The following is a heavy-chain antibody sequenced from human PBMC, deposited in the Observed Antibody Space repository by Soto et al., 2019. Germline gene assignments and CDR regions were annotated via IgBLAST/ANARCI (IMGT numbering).Heavy chain of an antibody. V-gene: IGHV3-48*02. J-gene: IGHJ6*02. CDR2: ISSSSSTI. D-gene: IGHD3-10*01. CDR3: AREGSGSYYHDYYYYGMDV. Sequence: GGSLRLSCAASGLTFSSYSMNWVRQAPGKGLEWVSYISSSSSTIYYADSVKGRFTISRDNAKNSLYLQMNGLRDEDTAVYYCAREGSGSYYHDYYYYGMDVWGQGTTVTVSS. CDR1: GLTFSSYS.